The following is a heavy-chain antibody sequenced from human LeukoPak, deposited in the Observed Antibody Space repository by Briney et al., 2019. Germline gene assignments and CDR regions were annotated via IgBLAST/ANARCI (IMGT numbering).Heavy chain of an antibody. CDR3: ARDIHIVVVPAATTGYGSSGPPVVDI. CDR1: GFTFNSYS. D-gene: IGHD2-2*01. V-gene: IGHV3-21*01. Sequence: GGSLRLSGAASGFTFNSYSMNCVRHAPGKGLEWVSSISSGSSYIYYADSVKGRFTISRDNAKNSLYLQMNSLRAEDTAVDYCARDIHIVVVPAATTGYGSSGPPVVDIWGQGTMVTVSS. J-gene: IGHJ3*02. CDR2: ISSGSSYI.